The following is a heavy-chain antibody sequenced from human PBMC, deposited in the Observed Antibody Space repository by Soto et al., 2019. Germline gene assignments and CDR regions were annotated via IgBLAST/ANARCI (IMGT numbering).Heavy chain of an antibody. CDR2: INHSGST. Sequence: PSETLSLTCAVYGGSFSGYYWSWIRQPPGKGLEWIGEINHSGSTNYNPSLKSRVTISVDTSKNQFSLKLSSVTAADTAVYYCARVRRAIVVVPAAKYYFDYWGQGTLVTVSS. V-gene: IGHV4-34*01. CDR3: ARVRRAIVVVPAAKYYFDY. CDR1: GGSFSGYY. D-gene: IGHD2-2*01. J-gene: IGHJ4*02.